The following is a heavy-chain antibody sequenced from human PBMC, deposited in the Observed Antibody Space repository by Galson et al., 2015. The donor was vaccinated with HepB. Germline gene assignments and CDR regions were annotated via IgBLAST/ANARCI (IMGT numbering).Heavy chain of an antibody. D-gene: IGHD5-18*01. CDR2: ISSSSSYI. CDR1: GFTFSSYS. J-gene: IGHJ4*02. CDR3: AREGRGGYSYDIPEGVDY. Sequence: SLRLSCAASGFTFSSYSMNWVRQAPGKGLEWVSSISSSSSYIYYADSVKGRFTISRDNAKNSLYLQMNSLRAEDTAVYYCAREGRGGYSYDIPEGVDYWGQGTLVTVSS. V-gene: IGHV3-21*01.